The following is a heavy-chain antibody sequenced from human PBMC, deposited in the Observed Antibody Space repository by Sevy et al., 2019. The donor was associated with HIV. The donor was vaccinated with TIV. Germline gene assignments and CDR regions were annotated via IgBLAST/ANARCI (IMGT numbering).Heavy chain of an antibody. V-gene: IGHV4-59*01. CDR3: ARAPPVRSGDDSLNWFAP. CDR2: IHYSGIT. J-gene: IGHJ5*02. CDR1: GGSISAYY. Sequence: SETLSLTCTVSGGSISAYYWSWIRQPPGKGLKWIGYIHYSGITKYNPSLESRVTISVDTSKNQFSLRLSSVTAADTAVYYCARAPPVRSGDDSLNWFAPWGQGTLVTVSS. D-gene: IGHD5-12*01.